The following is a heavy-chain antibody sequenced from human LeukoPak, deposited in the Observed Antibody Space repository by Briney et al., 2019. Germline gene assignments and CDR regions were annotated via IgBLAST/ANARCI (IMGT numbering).Heavy chain of an antibody. D-gene: IGHD2-21*02. CDR3: ARDRRLIVVVTAIMDY. CDR1: GFTFSSYA. J-gene: IGHJ4*02. V-gene: IGHV3-30-3*01. CDR2: ISYDGSNK. Sequence: GGSLRLSCAASGFTFSSYAMHWVRQAPGKGLEWVAVISYDGSNKYYADSVKGRFTISRDNSKSTLYLQMNSLRAEDTAVYYCARDRRLIVVVTAIMDYWGQGTLVTVSS.